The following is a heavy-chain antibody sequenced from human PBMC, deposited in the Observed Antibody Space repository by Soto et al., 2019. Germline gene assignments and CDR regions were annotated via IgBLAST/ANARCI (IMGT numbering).Heavy chain of an antibody. CDR2: VSGSGRAT. Sequence: GGSLRLSCAVSGLTFSRYAMSWVRQAPGKGLEWVSAVSGSGRATRYADSVKGRFTISRDNFKNTVSLQMNSLRVEDTAIYFCAKRSDFDSGLFDFWGQGTLVTVSS. J-gene: IGHJ4*02. CDR3: AKRSDFDSGLFDF. CDR1: GLTFSRYA. V-gene: IGHV3-23*01. D-gene: IGHD2-21*02.